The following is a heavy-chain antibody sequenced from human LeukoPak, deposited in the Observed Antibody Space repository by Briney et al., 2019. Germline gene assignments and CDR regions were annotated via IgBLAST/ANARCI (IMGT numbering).Heavy chain of an antibody. CDR3: ARECYGDYLDY. J-gene: IGHJ4*02. CDR2: IYTSGST. Sequence: SQTLSLTCTVSGGSISSGSYYWVWIRQPAGKGLEWIVRIYTSGSTNYNSSLKSRVTISVDTSKNQFTLKLSSVTAADTVVYYCARECYGDYLDYWGQGTLVTVSS. D-gene: IGHD4-17*01. CDR1: GGSISSGSYY. V-gene: IGHV4-61*02.